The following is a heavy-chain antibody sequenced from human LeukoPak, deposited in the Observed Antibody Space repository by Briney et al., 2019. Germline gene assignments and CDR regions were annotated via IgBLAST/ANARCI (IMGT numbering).Heavy chain of an antibody. CDR2: VSGSGGNT. V-gene: IGHV3-23*01. D-gene: IGHD1-7*01. CDR3: AKTLGCNYRYVEY. J-gene: IGHJ4*02. Sequence: GRSLRLSCAASGFTFRSYAMSWVRPAAGKGLEWVSAVSGSGGNTHDADSVRGRFTISRDNSKNTLYLQMNSLRAEDTAVYYCAKTLGCNYRYVEYWRQGTLVTVS. CDR1: GFTFRSYA.